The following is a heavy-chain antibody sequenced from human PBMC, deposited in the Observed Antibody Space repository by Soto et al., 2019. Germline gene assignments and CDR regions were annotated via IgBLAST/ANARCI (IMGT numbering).Heavy chain of an antibody. CDR2: ISAYNGNT. CDR1: GYTFTSYG. D-gene: IGHD3-3*01. V-gene: IGHV1-18*01. CDR3: ARGFRQLESGYRAPIPFDY. J-gene: IGHJ4*02. Sequence: ASVKVSCKASGYTFTSYGISWVRQAPGQGLEWMGWISAYNGNTNYAQKLQGRVTMTTDTSTSTAYMELRSLRSDDTAVYYCARGFRQLESGYRAPIPFDYWGQGTLVTVS.